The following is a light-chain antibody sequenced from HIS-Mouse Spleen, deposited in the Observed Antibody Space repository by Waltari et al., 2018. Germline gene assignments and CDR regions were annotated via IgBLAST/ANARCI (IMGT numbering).Light chain of an antibody. V-gene: IGLV2-14*03. CDR1: RRDVGGYNY. J-gene: IGLJ2*01. CDR2: DVS. Sequence: QSALTQPASVSGSPGQSTPISCTGPRRDVGGYNYVSWYQQHPGKAPKLMIYDVSNRPSGVSNRFSGSKSGNTASLTISGLQAEDEADYYCSSYTSSSTLVVFGGGTKLTVL. CDR3: SSYTSSSTLVV.